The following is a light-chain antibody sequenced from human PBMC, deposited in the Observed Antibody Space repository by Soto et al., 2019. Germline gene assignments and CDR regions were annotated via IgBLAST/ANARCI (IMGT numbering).Light chain of an antibody. J-gene: IGLJ1*01. CDR2: EVS. CDR3: SSYEGSNNVV. V-gene: IGLV2-8*01. CDR1: SSDVGGYNY. Sequence: QSVLTQPPSASGSPGQSVTISCTGTSSDVGGYNYVSWYQQHPGKAPKLMIYEVSKRPSGVPDRFSGSKSGNTASLTVSGLQAEDEADYYCSSYEGSNNVVFGTGTKLTVL.